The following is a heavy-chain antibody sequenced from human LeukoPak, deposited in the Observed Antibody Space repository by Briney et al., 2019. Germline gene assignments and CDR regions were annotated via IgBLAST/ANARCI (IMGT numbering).Heavy chain of an antibody. Sequence: SETLSLTCTVSGGSISSYYWSLIRQPAGKGLEWIGRIYTSGNTNYNPSLKSRVTMSVDTSKNQFSLKLSSVTAADTAVYYCAKDFADAFDIWGQGTMVTVSS. V-gene: IGHV4-4*07. J-gene: IGHJ3*02. D-gene: IGHD3-3*01. CDR3: AKDFADAFDI. CDR1: GGSISSYY. CDR2: IYTSGNT.